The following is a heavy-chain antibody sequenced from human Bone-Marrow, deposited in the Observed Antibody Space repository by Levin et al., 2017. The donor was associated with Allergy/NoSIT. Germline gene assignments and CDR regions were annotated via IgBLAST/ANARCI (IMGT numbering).Heavy chain of an antibody. J-gene: IGHJ4*02. CDR2: IKQDGSVK. D-gene: IGHD4-11*01. CDR3: ATHPPDNYAYFQS. Sequence: QTGGSLRLSCAASGFPLRNYWMNWVRQAPGKGLEWVANIKQDGSVKHYVDAVEGRFTISRDNAKNSLYLEMDSLRAEDTAVYYCATHPPDNYAYFQSWGQGTRVTVSS. CDR1: GFPLRNYW. V-gene: IGHV3-7*01.